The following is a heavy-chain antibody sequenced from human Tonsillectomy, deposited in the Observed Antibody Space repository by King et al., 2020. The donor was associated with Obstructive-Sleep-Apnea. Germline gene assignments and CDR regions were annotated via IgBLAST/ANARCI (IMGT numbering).Heavy chain of an antibody. CDR1: GYTFDSYW. J-gene: IGHJ4*02. V-gene: IGHV5-51*01. D-gene: IGHD5-12*01. Sequence: VQLVESGAEVKKPGESLRISCKVSGYTFDSYWIAWVRQMPGKGLEWMGVVYPRDSDTRYNPSFQGQVTISGDLSISTAYLEWSSLKASDTAMYYCATQRYSDSPPDFWGRGTLVTVSS. CDR3: ATQRYSDSPPDF. CDR2: VYPRDSDT.